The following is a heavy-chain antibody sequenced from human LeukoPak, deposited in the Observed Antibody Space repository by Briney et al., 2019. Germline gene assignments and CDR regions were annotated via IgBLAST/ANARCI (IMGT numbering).Heavy chain of an antibody. CDR2: IKQDGSEK. J-gene: IGHJ2*01. V-gene: IGHV3-7*01. CDR3: AKDSGSWRLDWYFDL. D-gene: IGHD1-26*01. CDR1: GFTFSSYW. Sequence: PGGSLRLSCAASGFTFSSYWMSWVRQAPGKGLEWVANIKQDGSEKYYVDSVKGRFTISRDNAKNSLYLQMNSLRAEDTAVYYCAKDSGSWRLDWYFDLWGRGTLVTVSS.